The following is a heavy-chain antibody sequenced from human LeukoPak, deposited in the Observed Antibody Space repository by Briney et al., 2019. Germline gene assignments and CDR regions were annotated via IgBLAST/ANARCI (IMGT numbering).Heavy chain of an antibody. D-gene: IGHD3-22*01. CDR1: GGTFSSYA. CDR2: IIPIFGTA. J-gene: IGHJ3*02. V-gene: IGHV1-69*13. CDR3: ARAPLVITAMGAFDI. Sequence: SVKVSCKASGGTFSSYAISWVRQAPGQGLEWMGGIIPIFGTANYAQKFQGRVTITADESTSTAYMELSSLRSEDTAVYYCARAPLVITAMGAFDIWGQGTMVTISS.